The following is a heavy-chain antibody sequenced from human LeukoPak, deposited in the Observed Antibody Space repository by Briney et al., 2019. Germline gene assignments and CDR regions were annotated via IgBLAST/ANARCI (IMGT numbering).Heavy chain of an antibody. D-gene: IGHD4-23*01. CDR1: GFTFSSYE. CDR2: IGNTGSVT. CDR3: TVVPMG. Sequence: GGSLRLSRAGSGFTFSSYEMSWVRQAPGKGLEWVSYIGNTGSVTYYADSVKGRFTISRDNARNSLFLQMNSLRAEDTGVYYCTVVPMGWGQGTLVTVSS. V-gene: IGHV3-48*03. J-gene: IGHJ4*02.